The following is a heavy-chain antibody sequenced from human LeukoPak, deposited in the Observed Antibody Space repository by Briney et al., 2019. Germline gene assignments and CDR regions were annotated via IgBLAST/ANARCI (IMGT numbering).Heavy chain of an antibody. Sequence: SETLSLTCTVSGYSISSGYYWGWIRQPPGKGPEWIGSIYHSGSTYYNPSLKSRVTISVDTSKNQFSLKLSSVTAADTAVYYCARVIAAAAHDAFDVWGQGTMVTVSS. V-gene: IGHV4-38-2*02. CDR3: ARVIAAAAHDAFDV. CDR2: IYHSGST. CDR1: GYSISSGYY. J-gene: IGHJ3*01. D-gene: IGHD6-13*01.